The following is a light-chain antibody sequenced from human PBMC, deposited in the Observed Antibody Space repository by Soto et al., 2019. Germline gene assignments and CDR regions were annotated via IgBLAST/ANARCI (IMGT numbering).Light chain of an antibody. CDR2: ENS. CDR1: SSNIGSND. Sequence: QSVLTQPPSVSAAPGQKVTISCSGNSSNIGSNDVSWYQQLPGKAPKLLIYENSQRPSGIPDRFSGSKSGTSATLGITGLQTGDEADYYCGTWDSSLIALFGTGTNVTVL. J-gene: IGLJ1*01. CDR3: GTWDSSLIAL. V-gene: IGLV1-51*02.